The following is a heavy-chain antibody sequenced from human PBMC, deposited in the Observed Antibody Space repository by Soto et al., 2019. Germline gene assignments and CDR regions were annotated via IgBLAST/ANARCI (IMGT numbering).Heavy chain of an antibody. V-gene: IGHV1-18*01. CDR1: GYTFSTYG. D-gene: IGHD3-16*01. CDR2: INGYNGNT. Sequence: GASVKVSCKASGYTFSTYGISWVRQAPGQGLEWMGWINGYNGNTNYAPKLQGRITMTTDTSTTTAYMELRSLRSDDTAVYYCARMGDVPYYYYGMDVWGQGTTVTVLL. CDR3: ARMGDVPYYYYGMDV. J-gene: IGHJ6*02.